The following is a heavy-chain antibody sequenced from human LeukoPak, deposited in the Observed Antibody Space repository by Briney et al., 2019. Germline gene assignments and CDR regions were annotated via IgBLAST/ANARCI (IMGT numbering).Heavy chain of an antibody. CDR1: GYTLTELS. CDR3: ATRSPSGDILTGPYYYGMDV. V-gene: IGHV1-24*01. D-gene: IGHD3-9*01. CDR2: FDHEDGET. Sequence: ASVKVSCKVSGYTLTELSMHWVRQAPGKGLEWMGGFDHEDGETIYAQKFQGRVTMTEDTSTDTAYMELSSLRSEDTAVYYCATRSPSGDILTGPYYYGMDVWGKGTTVTVSS. J-gene: IGHJ6*04.